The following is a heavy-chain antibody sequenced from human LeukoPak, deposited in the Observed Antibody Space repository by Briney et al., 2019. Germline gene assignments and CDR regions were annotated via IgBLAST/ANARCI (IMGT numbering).Heavy chain of an antibody. D-gene: IGHD6-13*01. CDR2: ISGDGLGT. J-gene: IGHJ4*02. V-gene: IGHV3-23*01. CDR3: AKSTSSWERVDY. CDR1: EFTFGDYD. Sequence: GGSLTLSCAASEFTFGDYDMSWVRQTLGKGLEWVSSISGDGLGTWYADSVRGRFTISRDNSNNTLYLQMNSLRAEDAAVYYCAKSTSSWERVDYWGQGTLVTVSS.